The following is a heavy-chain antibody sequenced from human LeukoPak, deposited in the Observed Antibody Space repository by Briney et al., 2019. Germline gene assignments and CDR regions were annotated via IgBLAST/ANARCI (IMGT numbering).Heavy chain of an antibody. D-gene: IGHD3-10*01. CDR1: GFTFSSYD. CDR3: ARDGAFGAYGMDV. V-gene: IGHV3-13*05. J-gene: IGHJ6*04. CDR2: IGTAGEP. Sequence: GGSLRLSCAASGFTFSSYDMHWVPQATGKGLEWVSAIGTAGEPYYPGSVKGRFTISRENAKNSVYIQMNSLRAGDTAVYYCARDGAFGAYGMDVWGKGTTVTVSS.